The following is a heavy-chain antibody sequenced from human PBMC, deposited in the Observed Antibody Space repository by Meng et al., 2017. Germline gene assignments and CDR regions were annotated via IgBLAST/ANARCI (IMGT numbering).Heavy chain of an antibody. CDR3: ARGVRGWYYYGMDV. Sequence: ASVKVSCKASGYSFTGYYMHWVRRAPGQGLEWMGWMNPNSGNTGYAQKFQGRVTITRNTSISTAYMELSSLRSEDTAVYYCARGVRGWYYYGMDVWGQGTTVTVSS. V-gene: IGHV1-8*03. CDR1: GYSFTGYY. J-gene: IGHJ6*02. CDR2: MNPNSGNT. D-gene: IGHD6-19*01.